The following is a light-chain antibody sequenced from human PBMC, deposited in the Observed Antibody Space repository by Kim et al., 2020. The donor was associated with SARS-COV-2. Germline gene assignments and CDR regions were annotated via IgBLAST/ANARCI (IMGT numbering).Light chain of an antibody. J-gene: IGKJ2*01. V-gene: IGKV1-39*01. CDR1: QSISRY. Sequence: IQMTQSPSSLSASIGDRVTITCRASQSISRYLNWYQQKPGKAPKLLIYAASSLQSGVPSRFSGSGSGTFFTLTISSLQPEDFATYYCQQAYSTPPYTFGQGTKLEI. CDR2: AAS. CDR3: QQAYSTPPYT.